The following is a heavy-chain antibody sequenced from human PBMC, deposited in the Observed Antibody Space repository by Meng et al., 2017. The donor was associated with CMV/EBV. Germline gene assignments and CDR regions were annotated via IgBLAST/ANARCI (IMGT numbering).Heavy chain of an antibody. D-gene: IGHD2-2*01. CDR3: ARRYLRDIVVVTHYYYGMDV. Sequence: GESLKISCAASGFTFSSYSKNWVRQAPGKGLEWVSSISSSSSYIYYADSVKGRFTISRDNAKNSLYLQMNSLRAEDTAVYYCARRYLRDIVVVTHYYYGMDVWGQGTTVTVSS. V-gene: IGHV3-21*01. J-gene: IGHJ6*02. CDR1: GFTFSSYS. CDR2: ISSSSSYI.